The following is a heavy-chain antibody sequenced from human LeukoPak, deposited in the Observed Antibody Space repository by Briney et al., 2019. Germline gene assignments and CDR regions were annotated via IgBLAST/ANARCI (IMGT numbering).Heavy chain of an antibody. CDR3: ARGGILRTSYDAFDI. V-gene: IGHV3-30*02. D-gene: IGHD2-2*01. CDR1: GFAFSSYG. Sequence: HPGGSLRLSCAASGFAFSSYGMHWVRQAPGKGLEWVAFIRYDGNNKYYADSVKGRFTISRDNSKNTLYLQMNSLRAEDTAVYYCARGGILRTSYDAFDIWGQGTMVTVSS. CDR2: IRYDGNNK. J-gene: IGHJ3*02.